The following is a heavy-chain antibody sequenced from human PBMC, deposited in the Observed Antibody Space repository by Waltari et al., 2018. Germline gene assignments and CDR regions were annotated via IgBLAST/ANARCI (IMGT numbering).Heavy chain of an antibody. CDR1: GGSIRSSSYY. Sequence: QLQLQESGPGLVKPSETLSLTCTVSGGSIRSSSYYWGWIRQPPGKGLEWIGSIYYIGSTYSHPSLNSRVTISVDTSKNQFSLKLSSVTAADTAVYYCARHPAMTIMLWYFDLWGRGTLVTVSS. J-gene: IGHJ2*01. D-gene: IGHD2-8*01. CDR3: ARHPAMTIMLWYFDL. CDR2: IYYIGST. V-gene: IGHV4-39*01.